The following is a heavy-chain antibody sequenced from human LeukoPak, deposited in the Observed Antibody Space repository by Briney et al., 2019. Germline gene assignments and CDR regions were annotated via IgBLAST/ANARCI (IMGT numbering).Heavy chain of an antibody. V-gene: IGHV3-9*01. D-gene: IGHD1-1*01. J-gene: IGHJ4*02. Sequence: GRSLRLSCTASGFSLEAYAIQWVRHVPGKGLQLVSGVSSNGESTHYADSVKGRFTISRDNAKNSLYLQMKFLSTEAKALYYCAKGSGTYQGPFDHWGQGTLVTVSS. CDR3: AKGSGTYQGPFDH. CDR1: GFSLEAYA. CDR2: VSSNGEST.